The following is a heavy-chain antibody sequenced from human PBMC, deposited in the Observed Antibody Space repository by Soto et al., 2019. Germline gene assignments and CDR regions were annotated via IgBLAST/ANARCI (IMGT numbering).Heavy chain of an antibody. D-gene: IGHD6-13*01. Sequence: PGGSLRLSCAASGFPFSNYGINWVRQAPGKGLEWVSSISGSSGTIHYADSVKGRFTISRDNAKNSAYLQMNSLRDEDTAFYYCAKDLYISSWDHNFDYWGQGTLVTASS. CDR3: AKDLYISSWDHNFDY. CDR2: ISGSSGTI. J-gene: IGHJ4*02. V-gene: IGHV3-48*02. CDR1: GFPFSNYG.